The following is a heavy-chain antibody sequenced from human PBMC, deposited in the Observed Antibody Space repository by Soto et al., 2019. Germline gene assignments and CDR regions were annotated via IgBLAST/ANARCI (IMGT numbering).Heavy chain of an antibody. CDR3: ARTAWHFFDY. D-gene: IGHD3-3*02. Sequence: PSETLSLTCTVSGGSINIGGYYWSWIRQHPGKGLEWIGYIYYSGSTFYNPSLKSRVTISFDTSKNQFSLNLNSVTAADTAVYYCARTAWHFFDYWGQGIVVTVSS. V-gene: IGHV4-31*03. J-gene: IGHJ4*02. CDR2: IYYSGST. CDR1: GGSINIGGYY.